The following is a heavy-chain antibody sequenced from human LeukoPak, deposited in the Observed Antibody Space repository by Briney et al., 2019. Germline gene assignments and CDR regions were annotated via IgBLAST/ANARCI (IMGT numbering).Heavy chain of an antibody. CDR1: GFTFSSYA. V-gene: IGHV3-30-3*01. J-gene: IGHJ3*02. D-gene: IGHD6-19*01. CDR3: ARDGIAVAGTLFDI. CDR2: ISYDGSNK. Sequence: PGGSLRLSCAASGFTFSSYAMHWVRQAPGKGLEWVAVISYDGSNKYYADFVKGRFTISRDNSKNTLYLQMNSLRAEDTAVYYCARDGIAVAGTLFDIWGQGTMVTVSS.